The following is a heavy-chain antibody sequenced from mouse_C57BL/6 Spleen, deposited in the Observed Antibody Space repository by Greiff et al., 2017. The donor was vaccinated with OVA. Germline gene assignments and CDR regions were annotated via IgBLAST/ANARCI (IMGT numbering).Heavy chain of an antibody. CDR2: IYPGNSDT. CDR1: GYTFTSYW. V-gene: IGHV1-5*01. D-gene: IGHD2-4*01. J-gene: IGHJ3*01. CDR3: TRSDDGLPAWFAY. Sequence: VQLQQSGTVLARPGASVKMSCKTSGYTFTSYWMHWVKQRPGQGLEWIGAIYPGNSDTSYNQKFKGKAKLTAVTSASTAYMELSSLTNEDSAVYYCTRSDDGLPAWFAYWGQGTLVTVSA.